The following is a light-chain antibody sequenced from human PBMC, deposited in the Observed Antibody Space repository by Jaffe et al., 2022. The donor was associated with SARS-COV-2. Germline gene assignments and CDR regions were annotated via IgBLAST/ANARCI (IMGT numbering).Light chain of an antibody. J-gene: IGKJ2*01. CDR3: QQYHNWLYT. CDR2: SAS. V-gene: IGKV3-15*01. Sequence: EIVMTQSPATLSVSPGERATLSCRASQSVGTDLAWYQQKPGQAPRLLIYSASTRATGVPARFSGSGSGTEFTLTISSLQSEDFALYCCQQYHNWLYTFGQGTKLEI. CDR1: QSVGTD.